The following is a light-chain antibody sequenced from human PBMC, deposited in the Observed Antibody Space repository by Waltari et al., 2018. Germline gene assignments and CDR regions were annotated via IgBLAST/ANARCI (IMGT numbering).Light chain of an antibody. Sequence: EIVLTQFPATLSLSPGERAPPSCRASQSVSSYLAWYQQKPGQAPRLLIYDASNRATGIPARFSGSGSGTDFTLTISSLEPEDFAVYYCQQRSSWPSITFGQGTRLEIK. J-gene: IGKJ5*01. CDR3: QQRSSWPSIT. CDR1: QSVSSY. V-gene: IGKV3-11*01. CDR2: DAS.